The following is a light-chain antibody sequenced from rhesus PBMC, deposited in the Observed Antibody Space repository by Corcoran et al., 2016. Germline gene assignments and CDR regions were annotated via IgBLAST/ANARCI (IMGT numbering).Light chain of an antibody. V-gene: IGKV1-22*01. Sequence: DIQITQSPSSLSASVGDTVTIICRARQSISSWLDWYQQKQVKAPQLHIYKASSLHSGVPSRFSGRGSGTDFTLTISIPQPEDFATYVCLQCLSSPLPFGGGSKVEL. CDR3: LQCLSSPLP. CDR1: QSISSW. CDR2: KAS. J-gene: IGKJ4*01.